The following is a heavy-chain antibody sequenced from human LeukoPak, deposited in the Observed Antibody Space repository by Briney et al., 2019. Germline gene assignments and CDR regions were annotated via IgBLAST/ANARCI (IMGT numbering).Heavy chain of an antibody. Sequence: GGSLRLSCVPSGITFSNSALSWVRQAPGKGLEWVSAISGSGGSTYYADSVKGRFTISRDNSKNTLYLQMNSLRAEDTAVYYCASTPDTYYDFWSGYYPDAFDIWGQGTMVTVSS. CDR3: ASTPDTYYDFWSGYYPDAFDI. CDR2: ISGSGGST. J-gene: IGHJ3*02. CDR1: GITFSNSA. D-gene: IGHD3-3*01. V-gene: IGHV3-23*01.